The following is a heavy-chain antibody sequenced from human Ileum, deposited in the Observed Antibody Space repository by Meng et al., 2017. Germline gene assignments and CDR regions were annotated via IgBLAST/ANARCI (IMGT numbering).Heavy chain of an antibody. V-gene: IGHV3-23*01. Sequence: GGSLRLSCAASGFTFSTYAMTWVRQAPGKGLEWVSFISGSDDSTYYAGSVKGRFTISRDNSKNTLYLQMNSLRAEDTALYYCAKVILTGSGRGWFGPWGQGTLVTVSS. D-gene: IGHD3-10*01. J-gene: IGHJ5*02. CDR3: AKVILTGSGRGWFGP. CDR1: GFTFSTYA. CDR2: ISGSDDST.